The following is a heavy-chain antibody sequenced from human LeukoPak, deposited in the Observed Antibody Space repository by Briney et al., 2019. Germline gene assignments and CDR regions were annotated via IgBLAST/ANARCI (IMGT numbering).Heavy chain of an antibody. CDR2: ISGSGGST. J-gene: IGHJ4*02. CDR1: GFTVSSNE. D-gene: IGHD3-22*01. V-gene: IGHV3-23*01. CDR3: AGITMIVVVITTFDY. Sequence: TGGSLRLSCAASGFTVSSNEMSWVRQAPGKGLEWVSAISGSGGSTYYADSVKGRFTISRDNSKNTLYLQMNSLRAEDTAVYYCAGITMIVVVITTFDYWGQGTLVTVSS.